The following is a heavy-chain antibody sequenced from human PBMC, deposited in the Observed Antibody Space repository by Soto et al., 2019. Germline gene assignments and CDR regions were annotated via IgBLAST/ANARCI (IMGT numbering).Heavy chain of an antibody. Sequence: PGGSLRLSCAASGFTFSSYGMHWVRQAPGKGLEWVAVISYDGSNKYYADSVKGRFTISRDNSKNTLYLQMNSLRAEDTAVYYCAKVLRPTYYDILTGSKLLAFDYWGQGTLVTVS. CDR1: GFTFSSYG. J-gene: IGHJ4*02. V-gene: IGHV3-30*18. D-gene: IGHD3-9*01. CDR3: AKVLRPTYYDILTGSKLLAFDY. CDR2: ISYDGSNK.